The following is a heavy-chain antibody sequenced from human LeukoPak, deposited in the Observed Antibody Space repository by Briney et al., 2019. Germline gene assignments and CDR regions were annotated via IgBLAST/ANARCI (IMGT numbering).Heavy chain of an antibody. J-gene: IGHJ4*02. CDR2: IYYSWST. D-gene: IGHD1-26*01. Sequence: SETLSLTCTVSGGSISSGGYSWSWIRQHPGKGLEWIGYIYYSWSTYYNPSLKSRVTISVDTSKNQFALKLSSVTAADTAVYYCARDRSGSYLFDYWGQGTLVTVSS. CDR3: ARDRSGSYLFDY. V-gene: IGHV4-31*03. CDR1: GGSISSGGYS.